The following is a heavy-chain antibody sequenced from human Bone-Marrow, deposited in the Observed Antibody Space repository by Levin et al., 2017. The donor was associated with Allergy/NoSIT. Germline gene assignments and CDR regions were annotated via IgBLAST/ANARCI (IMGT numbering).Heavy chain of an antibody. CDR3: VKGSKYGVAAGWFDR. J-gene: IGHJ5*02. CDR1: GFPFSLHA. V-gene: IGHV3-23*01. Sequence: GGSLRLSCAASGFPFSLHAMNWVRQSPGKGLEWVSGISGSGGSDYYADSVTGRFISSRDNSNGTLFLQMNSLRADDTAIYYCVKGSKYGVAAGWFDRWGQGAPVIVAS. CDR2: ISGSGGSD. D-gene: IGHD3-3*01.